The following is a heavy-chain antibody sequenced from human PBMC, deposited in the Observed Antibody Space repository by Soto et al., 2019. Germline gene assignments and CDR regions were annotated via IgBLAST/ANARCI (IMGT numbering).Heavy chain of an antibody. Sequence: PSETLSLTCAVYGGSFSGYYWSWIRQPPGKGLEWIGEINHSGSTNYNPSLKSRVTISVDTSKNQFSLKLSSVTAADTAVYYCARGEPFDYWGQGTPVTSPQ. CDR2: INHSGST. J-gene: IGHJ4*02. CDR1: GGSFSGYY. CDR3: ARGEPFDY. V-gene: IGHV4-34*01.